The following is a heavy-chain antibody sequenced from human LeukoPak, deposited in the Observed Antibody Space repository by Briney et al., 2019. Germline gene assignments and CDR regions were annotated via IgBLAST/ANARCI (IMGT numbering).Heavy chain of an antibody. CDR1: GFTFTNYG. J-gene: IGHJ4*02. D-gene: IGHD6-13*01. V-gene: IGHV1-18*01. Sequence: ASVKVSCKASGFTFTNYGFTWVRQAPGQGLEWMGWISAYNGDTNYAQKLQGRVTMTTDTSTGTAYTELRSLRSDDTAVYYCARIAERQLAYFDYWGQGTLVTVSS. CDR3: ARIAERQLAYFDY. CDR2: ISAYNGDT.